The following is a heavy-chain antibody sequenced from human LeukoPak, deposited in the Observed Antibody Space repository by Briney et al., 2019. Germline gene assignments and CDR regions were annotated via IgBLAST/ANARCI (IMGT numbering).Heavy chain of an antibody. Sequence: GASVEVSCKASGGTFSSYALSWVRQAPGQGLEWMGGIIPTFGTTNYAQKFQGRVTITTDESTTTAYMELSSLKSEDTAVYFCARGGVGATTVLWFDPWGQGTLVTVSS. CDR3: ARGGVGATTVLWFDP. CDR2: IIPTFGTT. J-gene: IGHJ5*02. V-gene: IGHV1-69*05. D-gene: IGHD1-26*01. CDR1: GGTFSSYA.